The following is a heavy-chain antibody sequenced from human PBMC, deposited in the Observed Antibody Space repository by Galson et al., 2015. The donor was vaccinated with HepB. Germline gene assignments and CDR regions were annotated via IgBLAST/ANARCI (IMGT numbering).Heavy chain of an antibody. D-gene: IGHD6-13*01. CDR2: ISYDGSNK. CDR1: GFTFSSYG. V-gene: IGHV3-30*18. Sequence: SLRLSCAASGFTFSSYGMHWVRQAPGKGLEWVAVISYDGSNKYYADSVKGRFTISRDNSKNTLYLQMNSLRAEDTAVYYCAKERKAAAHLPYYYYYGMDVWGQGTTVTVSS. CDR3: AKERKAAAHLPYYYYYGMDV. J-gene: IGHJ6*02.